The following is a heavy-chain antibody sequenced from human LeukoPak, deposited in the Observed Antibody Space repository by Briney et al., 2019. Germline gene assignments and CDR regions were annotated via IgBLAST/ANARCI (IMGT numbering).Heavy chain of an antibody. CDR1: GGSISSSSYY. CDR2: IYYSGGT. D-gene: IGHD2-15*01. J-gene: IGHJ4*02. Sequence: SETLSLTCTVSGGSISSSSYYWAWIRQPPGKGLEWIGIIYYSGGTVYNPSLKSRVTISVDTSKNQFYLKLSSVTAADTAVYYCARPKGYCSGGSCYPMLYYFDYWGQGTLVTVSS. CDR3: ARPKGYCSGGSCYPMLYYFDY. V-gene: IGHV4-39*07.